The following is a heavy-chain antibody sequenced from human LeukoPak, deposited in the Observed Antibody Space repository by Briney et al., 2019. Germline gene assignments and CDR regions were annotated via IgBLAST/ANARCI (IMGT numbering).Heavy chain of an antibody. D-gene: IGHD5-18*01. J-gene: IGHJ3*02. Sequence: GGSLRLSCAASGFAFSSYGMHWVRKAPGKGLEWVAFIRFDGSSKFYTDSVKGRFTISRDNSKNTLNLQMNSLRAEDTAVYYCAKDYIYGGWGNAFDIWGQGTKVTLSS. CDR3: AKDYIYGGWGNAFDI. V-gene: IGHV3-30*02. CDR2: IRFDGSSK. CDR1: GFAFSSYG.